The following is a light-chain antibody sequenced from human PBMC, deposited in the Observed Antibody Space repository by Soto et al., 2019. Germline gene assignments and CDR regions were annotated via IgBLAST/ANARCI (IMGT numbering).Light chain of an antibody. J-gene: IGKJ1*01. CDR1: QSVSSN. CDR2: GAS. CDR3: QQYNNWPRT. Sequence: EIVMTQSPVTLSVSPGERATLSCRASQSVSSNLAWYQQKPGQAPRLLIYGASTRAPGIPARFSGSRSGTEFTLTISSLQSEDFAVYYCQQYNNWPRTFGQGTKVEI. V-gene: IGKV3-15*01.